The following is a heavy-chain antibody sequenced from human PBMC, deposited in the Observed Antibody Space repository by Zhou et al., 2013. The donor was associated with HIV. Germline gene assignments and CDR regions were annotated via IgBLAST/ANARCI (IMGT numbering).Heavy chain of an antibody. CDR1: GYTFTGFY. J-gene: IGHJ4*02. CDR2: INPNSGGT. CDR3: ARTTLYDRTGSYYGFDY. V-gene: IGHV1-2*02. D-gene: IGHD3-22*01. Sequence: QVQLVQSGAEVKKPGASVKVSCKASGYTFTGFYIHWVRQAPGQGLEWMGWINPNSGGTNYAQKFQGRVTMTGDTSTTTVYMEMSSLRSEDTAMYYCARTTLYDRTGSYYGFDYWGQGTLVTVSS.